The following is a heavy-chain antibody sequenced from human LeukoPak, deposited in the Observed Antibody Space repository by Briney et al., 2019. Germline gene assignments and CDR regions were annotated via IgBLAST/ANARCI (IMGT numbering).Heavy chain of an antibody. V-gene: IGHV4-38-2*01. CDR1: GYSISSGYY. CDR3: ARGPLGYCSSTSCSYYHYGMDV. CDR2: IYHSGST. Sequence: SETLSLTCAVSGYSISSGYYWGWIRQPPGKGLEWIGSIYHSGSTYYNPSLKSRVTISVDTSKNQFSLKLSSVTAADTAVYCCARGPLGYCSSTSCSYYHYGMDVWGKGTTVTVSS. D-gene: IGHD2-2*01. J-gene: IGHJ6*04.